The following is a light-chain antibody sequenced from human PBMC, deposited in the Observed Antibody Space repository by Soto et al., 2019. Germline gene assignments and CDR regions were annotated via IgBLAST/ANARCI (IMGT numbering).Light chain of an antibody. CDR1: SSDVGGYDY. Sequence: QSVLTQPASVSGSPGQSITISCTGSSSDVGGYDYVSWYQHHPGKAPKLMIHDVSNRPSGVSIRFSGSKSGNTASLTISGLQAEDEADYYCSSYTSSSTPYVFGTGTKVTVL. CDR3: SSYTSSSTPYV. V-gene: IGLV2-14*03. J-gene: IGLJ1*01. CDR2: DVS.